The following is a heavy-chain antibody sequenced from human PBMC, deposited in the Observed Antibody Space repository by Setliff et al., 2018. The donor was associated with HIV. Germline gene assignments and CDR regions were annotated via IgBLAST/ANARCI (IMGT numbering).Heavy chain of an antibody. J-gene: IGHJ4*02. CDR2: IYHTGAT. CDR3: ARMSISASVYFDY. V-gene: IGHV4-30-4*01. D-gene: IGHD6-25*01. CDR1: GGSISSDDHY. Sequence: SETMSLTCTVSGGSISSDDHYWSWIRQPPGKGLEWIGYIYHTGATYYKSSLESRLTISVDTSKNQFSLKLNSVTAADTAVYFCARMSISASVYFDYWGQGSQVTVSS.